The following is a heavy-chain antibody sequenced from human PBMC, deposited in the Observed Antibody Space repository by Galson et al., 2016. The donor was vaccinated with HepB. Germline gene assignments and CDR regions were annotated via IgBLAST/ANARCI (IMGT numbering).Heavy chain of an antibody. CDR1: GFTFSSYW. CDR3: ASFLDSADS. D-gene: IGHD1-26*01. Sequence: SLRLSCAASGFTFSSYWMHWVRQAPGKGLVWVARINSDGNTTSYADSVKGRFTISRDNAKNTLYLQMNSLRAEDTAMYYCASFLDSADSWGQGTLVTVSS. J-gene: IGHJ5*01. CDR2: INSDGNTT. V-gene: IGHV3-74*01.